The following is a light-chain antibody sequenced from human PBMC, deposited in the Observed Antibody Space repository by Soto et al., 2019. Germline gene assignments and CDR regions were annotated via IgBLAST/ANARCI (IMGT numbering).Light chain of an antibody. J-gene: IGKJ1*01. Sequence: DIQMTQSPSTLSASVGGRVTITCRASQSVGTWVAWYQQKPGKAPKLLIYGASNLESGVPSRFSGSGSGTEFTFSISSLQPDDFATYYCQQYTSYSSFGQGTKVDIK. V-gene: IGKV1-5*01. CDR3: QQYTSYSS. CDR2: GAS. CDR1: QSVGTW.